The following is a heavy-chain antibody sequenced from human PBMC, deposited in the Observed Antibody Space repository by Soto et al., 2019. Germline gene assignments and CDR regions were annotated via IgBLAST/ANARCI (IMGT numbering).Heavy chain of an antibody. CDR2: INHSGST. Sequence: SETLSLTCAVYGGSFSGYYWGWIRQPPGKGLEWIGEINHSGSTNYNPSLKSRVTISVDTSKNQFSLKLSSVTTADTAVYYCARGGYYRDAFDIWGQGTMVTVSS. V-gene: IGHV4-34*01. CDR1: GGSFSGYY. J-gene: IGHJ3*02. D-gene: IGHD2-8*01. CDR3: ARGGYYRDAFDI.